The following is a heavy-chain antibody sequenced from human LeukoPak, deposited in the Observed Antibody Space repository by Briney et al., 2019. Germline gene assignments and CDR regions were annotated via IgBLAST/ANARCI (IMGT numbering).Heavy chain of an antibody. V-gene: IGHV3-23*01. CDR3: AKGTDGAGSYRPFDY. CDR1: GFTLSSST. Sequence: GGSLRLSCAASGFTLSSSTMSWLRQAPGKGLEWVSAINSGGGTTSAESVKGRFTISRDDSKNTLYLQMNSLRAEDTAVYYCAKGTDGAGSYRPFDYWGQGTLATVSS. J-gene: IGHJ4*02. D-gene: IGHD3-10*01. CDR2: INSGGGTT.